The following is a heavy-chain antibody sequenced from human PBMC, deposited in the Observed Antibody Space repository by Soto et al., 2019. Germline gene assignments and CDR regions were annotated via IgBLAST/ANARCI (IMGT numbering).Heavy chain of an antibody. D-gene: IGHD3-10*01. CDR3: ARQAPYGSVRIYDY. CDR1: SGSISSPNW. J-gene: IGHJ4*02. Sequence: XTLSLPFAVSSGSISSPNWWSWVRQPPGKGLEWIGEIYHSGSTRYNPSLQSRVTISVDTSKNQFSLRLTSVADADTAVYYCARQAPYGSVRIYDYWGQGSLVTVSS. CDR2: IYHSGST. V-gene: IGHV4-4*02.